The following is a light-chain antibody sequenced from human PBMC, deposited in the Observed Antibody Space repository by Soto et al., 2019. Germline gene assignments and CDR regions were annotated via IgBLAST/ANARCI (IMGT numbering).Light chain of an antibody. V-gene: IGKV3-11*01. Sequence: EIVLTQSPVTLSLSPGERATLSCRASQSVTTFLAWYQQKPGQAPRLLIYDASKRATGIPARCSSSGSGTDFTLTSSSLEHEDFAVYYCQQRTNWPLTFGGGTKVEIK. CDR3: QQRTNWPLT. CDR1: QSVTTF. J-gene: IGKJ4*01. CDR2: DAS.